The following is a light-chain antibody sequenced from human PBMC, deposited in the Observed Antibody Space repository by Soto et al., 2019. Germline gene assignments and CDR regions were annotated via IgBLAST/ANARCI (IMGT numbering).Light chain of an antibody. CDR3: AAWDGSLNVVL. CDR2: STN. Sequence: SVLTQPPSASGTPGQRVTISCSGSSSNIGSNTVNWYQQLPGSAPKLLMYSTNQRPSGVPDRFSGSKSGTSASLAISGLHSEDEADYYCAAWDGSLNVVLFGGGTKLTVL. J-gene: IGLJ2*01. V-gene: IGLV1-44*01. CDR1: SSNIGSNT.